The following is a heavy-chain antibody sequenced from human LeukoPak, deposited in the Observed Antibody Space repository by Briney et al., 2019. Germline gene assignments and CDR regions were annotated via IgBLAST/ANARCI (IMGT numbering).Heavy chain of an antibody. J-gene: IGHJ6*04. V-gene: IGHV3-30*18. Sequence: PGRSLRLSCAASGFTFSSYGMHWVRQAPGKGLEWVAVISYDGSNEYYADSVKGRFTISRDNSKNTLYLQMNSLRAEDTAVYYCAKGGYGDYADYYYYGMDVWGKGTTVTVSS. CDR1: GFTFSSYG. D-gene: IGHD4-17*01. CDR3: AKGGYGDYADYYYYGMDV. CDR2: ISYDGSNE.